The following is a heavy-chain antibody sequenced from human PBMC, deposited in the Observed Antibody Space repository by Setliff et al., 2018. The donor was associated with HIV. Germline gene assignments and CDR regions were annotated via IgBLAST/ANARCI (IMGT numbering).Heavy chain of an antibody. J-gene: IGHJ3*02. D-gene: IGHD3-3*01. CDR2: ISAYNGNT. CDR1: GYTFTSYG. CDR3: ARPLTTSYNFWGDAFAI. Sequence: ASVKVSCKASGYTFTSYGISWVRQAPGQGLEWMGWISAYNGNTNYAQQLQGRVTLTTDTSTSTAYMELRSLRSDDTAVYYCARPLTTSYNFWGDAFAIWGPGKMVTVS. V-gene: IGHV1-18*01.